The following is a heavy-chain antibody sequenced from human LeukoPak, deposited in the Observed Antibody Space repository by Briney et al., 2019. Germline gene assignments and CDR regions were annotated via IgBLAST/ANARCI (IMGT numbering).Heavy chain of an antibody. V-gene: IGHV1-69*13. Sequence: ASVKVSCKASGGTFSSYAISWVRQAPGQGLEWMGGIIPIFGTANYAQKFQGRVTITADESTSTAYMELSSLRSEDTAVYYCARLMVRGVGLDYWGQGTLVTVSS. CDR2: IIPIFGTA. CDR3: ARLMVRGVGLDY. D-gene: IGHD3-10*01. CDR1: GGTFSSYA. J-gene: IGHJ4*02.